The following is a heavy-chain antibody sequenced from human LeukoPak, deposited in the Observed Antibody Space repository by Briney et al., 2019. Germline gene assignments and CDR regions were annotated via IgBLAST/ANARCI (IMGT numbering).Heavy chain of an antibody. Sequence: ASVKVSCKASGYTFTSYYMHWVRQAPGQGLEWMGIIDPSGGSTSYAQKFQGRVTMTRDTSTSTVYMELSSLRSEDTAVYYCARSMVGSYWGPNYYYGMDVWGQGTTVTVSS. V-gene: IGHV1-46*01. CDR1: GYTFTSYY. J-gene: IGHJ6*02. CDR2: IDPSGGST. CDR3: ARSMVGSYWGPNYYYGMDV. D-gene: IGHD2-8*02.